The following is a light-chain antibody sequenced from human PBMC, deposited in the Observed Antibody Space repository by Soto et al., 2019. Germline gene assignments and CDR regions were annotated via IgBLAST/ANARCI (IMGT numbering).Light chain of an antibody. CDR3: SSYAGNNNLI. CDR2: EVT. V-gene: IGLV2-8*01. Sequence: QAVVTQPPSASGSPGQSVTISCTGTSSDVGGHEYVSWYQQHPGKAPKLLIFEVTARPSGVPDRFSGSKSGNTASLTVSGLQTEDEADYYCSSYAGNNNLIFGGGTQLTVL. CDR1: SSDVGGHEY. J-gene: IGLJ2*01.